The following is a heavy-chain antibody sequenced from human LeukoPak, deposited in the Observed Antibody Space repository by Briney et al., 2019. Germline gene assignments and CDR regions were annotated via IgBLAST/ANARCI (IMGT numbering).Heavy chain of an antibody. CDR2: IYYSGSA. J-gene: IGHJ4*02. V-gene: IGHV4-59*01. CDR3: ARDIGAARSDY. CDR1: GGSIISYY. Sequence: SETLSLTCSVSGGSIISYYWSWLRQPPGQGLEWIGYIYYSGSAKYNPSLKSRVTISVDTSKNQFSLKLTSVTAADTAVYYCARDIGAARSDYWGQGTLVTVSS. D-gene: IGHD6-6*01.